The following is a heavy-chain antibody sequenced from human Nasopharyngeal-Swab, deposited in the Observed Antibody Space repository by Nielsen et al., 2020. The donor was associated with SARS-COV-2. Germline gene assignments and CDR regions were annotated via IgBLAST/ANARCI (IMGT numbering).Heavy chain of an antibody. CDR1: GGTFSRHG. CDR2: IIPIFGTA. Sequence: SVKVSCKASGGTFSRHGISWVRQAPGQGLEWMGGIIPIFGTANYAQKFQGRVTITADESTSTVYMELSSLRSEDTAIYYCARVSCSSTSCYATHFDYWGQGTLVTVSS. D-gene: IGHD2-2*01. J-gene: IGHJ4*02. CDR3: ARVSCSSTSCYATHFDY. V-gene: IGHV1-69*13.